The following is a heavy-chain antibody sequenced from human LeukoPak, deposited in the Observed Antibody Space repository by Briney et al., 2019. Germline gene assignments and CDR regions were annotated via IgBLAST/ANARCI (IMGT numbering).Heavy chain of an antibody. J-gene: IGHJ6*03. CDR1: GFIFSSYS. V-gene: IGHV3-21*01. CDR3: ARTGYSSSWYYYYYYMDV. CDR2: ISSSSSYI. D-gene: IGHD6-13*01. Sequence: GGSLRLSCAASGFIFSSYSMNWVRQAPGKGLEWVSSISSSSSYIYYADSVKGRFTISRDNAKNSLYLQMNSLRAEDTAVYYCARTGYSSSWYYYYYYMDVWGKGTTVTISS.